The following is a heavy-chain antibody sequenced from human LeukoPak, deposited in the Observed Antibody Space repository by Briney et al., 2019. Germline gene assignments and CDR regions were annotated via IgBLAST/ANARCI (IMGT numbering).Heavy chain of an antibody. J-gene: IGHJ5*02. CDR1: GYTFPKYD. Sequence: SVKVSCKASGYTFPKYDISWVRQAPGQGLEWMGGIIPIFGTANYAQKFQGRVTITADESTSTAYMELSSLRSEDTAVYYCARRAYSTDLRNWFDPWGQGTLVTVSS. D-gene: IGHD1-26*01. CDR2: IIPIFGTA. CDR3: ARRAYSTDLRNWFDP. V-gene: IGHV1-69*13.